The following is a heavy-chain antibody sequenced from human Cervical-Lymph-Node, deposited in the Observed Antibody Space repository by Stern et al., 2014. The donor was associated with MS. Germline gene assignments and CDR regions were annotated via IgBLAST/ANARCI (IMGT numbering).Heavy chain of an antibody. CDR2: IRVDGSNK. D-gene: IGHD3-10*01. Sequence: VQLVQSGGGVVQPGRSLRLSCAASGFTFSSYDIHWVRQAPGKGLEWVAVIRVDGSNKFYAESVKGRFTISRDNSKNTLYLQMNSLRDADTAVYYCVRDPYGYFDYWGRGTLVTVST. J-gene: IGHJ4*02. CDR3: VRDPYGYFDY. CDR1: GFTFSSYD. V-gene: IGHV3-33*01.